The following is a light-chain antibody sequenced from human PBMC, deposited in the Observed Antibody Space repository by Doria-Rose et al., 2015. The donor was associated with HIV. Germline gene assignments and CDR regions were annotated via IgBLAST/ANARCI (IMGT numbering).Light chain of an antibody. CDR1: QSISTW. Sequence: DIQMTQPPSTLSASVGDRVTITCRASQSISTWLAWYQQIPGKAPKLLIYEASSLGSGVPSRFSGSGSGTEFTLTINSLQPDDFATYYCQQYNSYWTFGQGTKVEIK. CDR3: QQYNSYWT. J-gene: IGKJ1*01. CDR2: EAS. V-gene: IGKV1-5*03.